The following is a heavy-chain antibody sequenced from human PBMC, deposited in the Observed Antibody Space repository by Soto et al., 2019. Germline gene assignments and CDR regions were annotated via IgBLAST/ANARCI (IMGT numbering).Heavy chain of an antibody. CDR3: ARGPTLDSSGYRYFDY. Sequence: SSETLSLTCAVYGGSFSGYYWSWIRQPPGKGLEWIGEINHSGSTNYNPSLKSRVTISVDTSKNQFSLKLSSVTAADTAVYYCARGPTLDSSGYRYFDYWGQGTLVTVSS. CDR2: INHSGST. CDR1: GGSFSGYY. J-gene: IGHJ4*02. V-gene: IGHV4-34*01. D-gene: IGHD3-22*01.